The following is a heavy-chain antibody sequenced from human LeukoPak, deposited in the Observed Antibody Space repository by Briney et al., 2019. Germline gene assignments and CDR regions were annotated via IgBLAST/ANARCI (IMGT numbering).Heavy chain of an antibody. D-gene: IGHD5-12*01. V-gene: IGHV1-18*01. CDR2: ISAYNGNT. J-gene: IGHJ4*02. Sequence: ASVKVSCKASGYTFTSYGISWVRQAPGQGLEWMGWISAYNGNTNYAQKLQGRVTMTTDTSTSTAYMELRSLRSDDTAVYYCAREGDIVATMGYIAVAPPDYWGQGTLVTVSS. CDR1: GYTFTSYG. CDR3: AREGDIVATMGYIAVAPPDY.